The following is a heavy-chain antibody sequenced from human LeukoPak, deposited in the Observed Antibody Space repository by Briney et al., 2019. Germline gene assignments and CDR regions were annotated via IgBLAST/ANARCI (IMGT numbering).Heavy chain of an antibody. CDR3: ARDRALSYFYYGMDV. CDR1: GFTFSSYW. V-gene: IGHV3-74*01. D-gene: IGHD3-10*01. J-gene: IGHJ6*02. Sequence: GSLRLSCAASGFTFSSYWMHWVRQAPGKGLVWVSRINSDGSSTSYADSVKGRFTISRDNAKNTLCLQMNSLRAEDTAVYYCARDRALSYFYYGMDVWGQGTTVTVSS. CDR2: INSDGSST.